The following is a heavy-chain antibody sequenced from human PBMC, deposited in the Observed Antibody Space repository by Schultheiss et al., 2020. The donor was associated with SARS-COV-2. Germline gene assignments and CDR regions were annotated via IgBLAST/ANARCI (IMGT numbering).Heavy chain of an antibody. D-gene: IGHD1-26*01. CDR3: ARAGLIVGADYYYYGMDV. V-gene: IGHV1-18*01. CDR1: GGTFSSYG. Sequence: ASVKVSCKASGGTFSSYGISWVRQAPGQGLEWVGRINPKTGATNYAQKFQARVTMTTDTSTSTAYMELRSLRSDDTAVYYCARAGLIVGADYYYYGMDVWGQGTTVTVSS. J-gene: IGHJ6*02. CDR2: INPKTGAT.